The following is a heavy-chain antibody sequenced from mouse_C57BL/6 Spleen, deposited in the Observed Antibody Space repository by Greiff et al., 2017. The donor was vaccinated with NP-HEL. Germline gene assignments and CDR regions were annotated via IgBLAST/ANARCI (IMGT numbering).Heavy chain of an antibody. CDR1: GYAFSSYW. CDR3: ARSGYYGNDAMDY. CDR2: IYPGDGDT. V-gene: IGHV1-80*01. Sequence: QVQLQQSGAELVKPGASVKISCKASGYAFSSYWMNWVKQRPGKGLEWIGQIYPGDGDTNYNGKFKGKATLTADKSSSTAYMQLSSLTSEDSAVYFCARSGYYGNDAMDYWGQGTSVTVSS. D-gene: IGHD2-1*01. J-gene: IGHJ4*01.